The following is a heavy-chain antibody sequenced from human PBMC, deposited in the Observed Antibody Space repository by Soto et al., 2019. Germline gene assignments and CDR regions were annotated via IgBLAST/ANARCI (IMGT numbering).Heavy chain of an antibody. J-gene: IGHJ5*02. CDR2: INAGNGNT. Sequence: ASVKVSCKASGYTFSSYAMNWVRQAPGQRLEWMGWINAGNGNTKYSQKFQGRVTITRDTSASTAYMELSSLRSEDKAVYYCARGVSTVTPKWFDPWGQGSLVTVSS. V-gene: IGHV1-3*01. CDR1: GYTFSSYA. D-gene: IGHD4-17*01. CDR3: ARGVSTVTPKWFDP.